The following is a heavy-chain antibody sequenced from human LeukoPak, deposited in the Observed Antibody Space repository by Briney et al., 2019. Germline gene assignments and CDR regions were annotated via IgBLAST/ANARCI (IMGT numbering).Heavy chain of an antibody. CDR2: IYYSGST. CDR3: ARHDAHGDYAMSGY. J-gene: IGHJ4*02. D-gene: IGHD4-17*01. CDR1: GGSISSYY. V-gene: IGHV4-59*08. Sequence: PSETLSLTCTVSGGSISSYYWSWIRQPPGKGLEWIGYIYYSGSTNYNPSLKSRVTISVDTSKNQFSLKLSSVTAADTAVYYCARHDAHGDYAMSGYWGQGTLVTVSS.